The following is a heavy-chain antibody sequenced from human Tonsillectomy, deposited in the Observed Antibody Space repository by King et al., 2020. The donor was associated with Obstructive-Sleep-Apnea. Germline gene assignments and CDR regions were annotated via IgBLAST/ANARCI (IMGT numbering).Heavy chain of an antibody. CDR1: GFIFSTYT. J-gene: IGHJ4*02. CDR2: ISRTSIYI. Sequence: VQLVESGGGLVKPGGSVRLSCAASGFIFSTYTMNWVRQTPGKGLEWVSSISRTSIYIYYADSLKGRFTISRDNAKNALYLQVNSLRVEDTAVYYCTRDSGRRWDFDYWGQGTLVTVSS. CDR3: TRDSGRRWDFDY. V-gene: IGHV3-21*01. D-gene: IGHD5-24*01.